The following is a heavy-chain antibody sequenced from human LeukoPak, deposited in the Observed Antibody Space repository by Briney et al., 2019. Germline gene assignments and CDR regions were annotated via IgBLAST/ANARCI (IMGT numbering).Heavy chain of an antibody. D-gene: IGHD3-9*01. CDR3: ARVMVYYDILTGYYKSRDAFDI. J-gene: IGHJ3*02. CDR2: INHSGST. CDR1: GGSFSDYY. Sequence: SETLSLTCAAYGGSFSDYYWSWIRQPPGKGLEWIGEINHSGSTNYNPSLKSRVTISVDTSKNQFSLKLSSVTAADTAVYYCARVMVYYDILTGYYKSRDAFDIWSQGTMVTVSS. V-gene: IGHV4-34*01.